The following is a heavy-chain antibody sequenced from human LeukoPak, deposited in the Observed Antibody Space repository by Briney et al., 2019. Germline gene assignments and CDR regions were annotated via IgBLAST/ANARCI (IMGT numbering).Heavy chain of an antibody. CDR3: ARDQWTGFDP. J-gene: IGHJ5*02. Sequence: SVKVSCKASGGTFSSYTITWVRQAPGQGLEWMGGIIPIFGTANYAQKFQGRVTITADESTSTAYMELSSLRSEDTAVYYCARDQWTGFDPWGQGTLVTVSS. CDR2: IIPIFGTA. D-gene: IGHD6-19*01. CDR1: GGTFSSYT. V-gene: IGHV1-69*13.